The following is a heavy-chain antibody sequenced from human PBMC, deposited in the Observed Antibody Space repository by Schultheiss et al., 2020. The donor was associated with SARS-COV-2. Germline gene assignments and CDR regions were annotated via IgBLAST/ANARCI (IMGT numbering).Heavy chain of an antibody. CDR1: GGTFSSYA. Sequence: SVKVSCKASGGTFSSYAISWVRQAPGQGLEWMGRIIPIFGTANYAQKFQGRVTITADESTSTAYMELRSLRSDDTAVYYCARVDRDGYNYFGYWGQGTLVTVSS. D-gene: IGHD5-24*01. CDR3: ARVDRDGYNYFGY. J-gene: IGHJ4*02. V-gene: IGHV1-69*13. CDR2: IIPIFGTA.